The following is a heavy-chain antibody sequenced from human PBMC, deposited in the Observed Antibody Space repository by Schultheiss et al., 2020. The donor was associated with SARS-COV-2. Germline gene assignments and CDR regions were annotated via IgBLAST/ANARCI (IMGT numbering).Heavy chain of an antibody. D-gene: IGHD6-19*01. CDR3: ARDQTSAVAGYYYYYGMDV. V-gene: IGHV1-18*01. Sequence: ASVKVSCKASGYTFTSYGISWVRQAPGQGLEWMGWISAYNGNTNYAQKLQGRVTITADESTSTAYMELSSLRSEDTAVYYCARDQTSAVAGYYYYYGMDVWGQGTTVTVSS. J-gene: IGHJ6*02. CDR1: GYTFTSYG. CDR2: ISAYNGNT.